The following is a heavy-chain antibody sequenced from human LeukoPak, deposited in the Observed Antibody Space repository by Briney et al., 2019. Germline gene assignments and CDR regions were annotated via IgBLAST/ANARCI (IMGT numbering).Heavy chain of an antibody. CDR2: IDPSDSYT. CDR1: GYSFTTYW. CDR3: ARQGGFYDNRGYNDAFDI. D-gene: IGHD3-22*01. V-gene: IGHV5-10-1*01. J-gene: IGHJ3*02. Sequence: KSGESLNISCKGSGYSFTTYWISWVRQMPGKGLEWMGRIDPSDSYTNYSPSFQGHVTISVDKSISTAYLQWSSLKASDTAMYYCARQGGFYDNRGYNDAFDIWGQGTVVTVSS.